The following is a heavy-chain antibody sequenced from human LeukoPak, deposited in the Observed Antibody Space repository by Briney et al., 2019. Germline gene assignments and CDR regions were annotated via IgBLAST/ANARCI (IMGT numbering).Heavy chain of an antibody. CDR1: GFTSSNYD. V-gene: IGHV3-30*03. J-gene: IGHJ6*02. Sequence: GGSLRLSCAASGFTSSNYDIHWVRQAPGKGPEWVALISYDGGSKYYADSVKGRFTISRDNPKNTLYLQMNSLRAEDTAVYYCARAGYCSGGSCYGMDVWGQGTTVTVSS. D-gene: IGHD2-15*01. CDR3: ARAGYCSGGSCYGMDV. CDR2: ISYDGGSK.